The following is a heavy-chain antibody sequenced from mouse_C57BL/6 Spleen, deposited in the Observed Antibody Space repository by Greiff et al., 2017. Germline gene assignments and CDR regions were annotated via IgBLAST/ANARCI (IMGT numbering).Heavy chain of an antibody. CDR3: TRNGVIVYFDV. CDR1: GYTFTDYE. CDR2: IDPGTGGT. D-gene: IGHD2-2*01. J-gene: IGHJ1*03. Sequence: QVQLQQSGAELVRPGASVTLSCKASGYTFTDYEMHWVKQTPVHGLEWLGAIDPGTGGTAYNQKFKGKAILTADKSSSTAYMELRSLTSEDSAVYYCTRNGVIVYFDVWGTGTTVTVSS. V-gene: IGHV1-15*01.